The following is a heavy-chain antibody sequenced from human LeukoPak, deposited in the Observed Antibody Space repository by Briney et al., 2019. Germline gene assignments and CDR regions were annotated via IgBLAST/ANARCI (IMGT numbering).Heavy chain of an antibody. D-gene: IGHD1-26*01. CDR2: IGAYNGNT. V-gene: IGHV1-18*01. CDR3: ARDPGPPRDSARYRDY. CDR1: GYTFTSYG. Sequence: ASVKVSCKASGYTFTSYGISWVRQAPGQGLEWMGWIGAYNGNTNYAQKLQGRVTLTTDTSTTTVSMELRSLRSDDTAVYYCARDPGPPRDSARYRDYWGQGTLVTVSS. J-gene: IGHJ4*02.